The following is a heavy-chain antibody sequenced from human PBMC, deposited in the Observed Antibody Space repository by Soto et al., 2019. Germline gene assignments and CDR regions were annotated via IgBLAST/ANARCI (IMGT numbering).Heavy chain of an antibody. CDR1: GFSFSIYP. D-gene: IGHD6-19*01. J-gene: IGHJ4*02. Sequence: VGSLRLSCAVFGFSFSIYPMNWVRQAPGKGLEWVASISSSSTYTNYADSVKGRFTISRDNAKSSLFLQMNSLRGEDTAVYYCARVAVAEPSDSWGQGTPVTVSS. CDR3: ARVAVAEPSDS. CDR2: ISSSSTYT. V-gene: IGHV3-21*01.